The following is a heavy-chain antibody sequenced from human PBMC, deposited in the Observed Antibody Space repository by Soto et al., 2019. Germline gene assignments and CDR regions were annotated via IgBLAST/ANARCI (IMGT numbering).Heavy chain of an antibody. Sequence: QVQLVQSGAEVKKPGSSVKVSCKASGGTFSSYAISWVRQAPGQGLEWMGGIIPISETTNYAQKFQGRVTITADESKSTAYMELGSLRSEDTAVYHCARSQGSSTCLEIYYYYYYGMDVWGQGTTVPVSS. J-gene: IGHJ6*02. CDR2: IIPISETT. CDR3: ARSQGSSTCLEIYYYYYYGMDV. D-gene: IGHD2-2*01. V-gene: IGHV1-69*01. CDR1: GGTFSSYA.